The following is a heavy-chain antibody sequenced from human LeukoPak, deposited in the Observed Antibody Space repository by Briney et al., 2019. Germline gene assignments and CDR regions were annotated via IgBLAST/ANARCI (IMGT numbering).Heavy chain of an antibody. CDR3: ARDISPAGTEDAFDI. CDR2: ISSSSSYI. J-gene: IGHJ3*02. D-gene: IGHD1-1*01. V-gene: IGHV3-21*01. Sequence: PGGSLRLSCAAFGFTFSSYSMNWVRQAPGKGLEWVSSISSSSSYIYYADSVKGRFTISRDNAKNSLYLQMNSLRAEDTAVYYCARDISPAGTEDAFDIWGQGTMVTVPS. CDR1: GFTFSSYS.